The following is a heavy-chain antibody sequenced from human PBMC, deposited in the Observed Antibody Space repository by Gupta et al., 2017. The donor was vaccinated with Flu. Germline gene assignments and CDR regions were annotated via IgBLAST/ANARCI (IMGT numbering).Heavy chain of an antibody. D-gene: IGHD4-17*01. Sequence: SVSRAWMTWVRQARGKGLGWVANINEDGSMKNEVDAVMGRFTISRDNAKNPLFLQIDRLRAEDTAVYYGARDRDYNCFDYWGQGTLVTVSS. CDR2: INEDGSMK. J-gene: IGHJ4*02. CDR3: ARDRDYNCFDY. CDR1: SVSRAW. V-gene: IGHV3-7*01.